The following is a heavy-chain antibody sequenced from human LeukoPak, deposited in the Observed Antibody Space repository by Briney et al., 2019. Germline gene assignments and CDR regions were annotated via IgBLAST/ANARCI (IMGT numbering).Heavy chain of an antibody. V-gene: IGHV3-23*01. CDR2: ITGGGGRT. D-gene: IGHD1-26*01. Sequence: GGSLRLSCSASAFAFTSHAMSWVRQAPGKGLEWVSSITGGGGRTYYAGSLRGRFAISRDNSKNTVYLQMDSLRAEDTAVYYCARGAALVGTASFFFDYWGQGTLVAVSS. J-gene: IGHJ4*02. CDR3: ARGAALVGTASFFFDY. CDR1: AFAFTSHA.